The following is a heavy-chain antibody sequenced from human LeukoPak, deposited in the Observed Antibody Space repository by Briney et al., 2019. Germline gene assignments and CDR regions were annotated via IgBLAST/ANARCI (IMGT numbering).Heavy chain of an antibody. D-gene: IGHD1-26*01. Sequence: ASVKVSCKASGYTFTSYGISWVRQAPGQGLEWMGWISAYNGNTNYAQKLQGRVTMTTATSTSTAYMELRSLRSDDTAVYYCARFEDHEWELPYYFDYWGQGTLVTVSS. V-gene: IGHV1-18*04. CDR1: GYTFTSYG. CDR3: ARFEDHEWELPYYFDY. J-gene: IGHJ4*02. CDR2: ISAYNGNT.